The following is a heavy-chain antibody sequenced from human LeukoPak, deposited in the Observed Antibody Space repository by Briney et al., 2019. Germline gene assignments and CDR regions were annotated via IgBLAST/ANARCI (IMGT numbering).Heavy chain of an antibody. CDR1: GYTFTGYY. D-gene: IGHD3-3*01. J-gene: IGHJ4*02. Sequence: GASVKVSCKASGYTFTGYYMHWVRQAPGQGLEWMGWINPNRGGTNYAQKFQGRVTMTRDTSISTAYMELSRLRSDDTAVYYCARETNDFWSGFDYWGQGTLVTVSS. V-gene: IGHV1-2*02. CDR2: INPNRGGT. CDR3: ARETNDFWSGFDY.